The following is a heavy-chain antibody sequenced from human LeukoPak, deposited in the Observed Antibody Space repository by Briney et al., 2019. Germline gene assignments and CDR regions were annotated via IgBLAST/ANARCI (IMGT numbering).Heavy chain of an antibody. V-gene: IGHV3-33*01. CDR3: ARDQGIAAAGDPPYYFDY. CDR1: GFTFSSYG. J-gene: IGHJ4*02. D-gene: IGHD6-13*01. CDR2: IWYDGSNK. Sequence: GGSLRLSCAASGFTFSSYGMHWVRQAPGKGLEWVAVIWYDGSNKYYADSVKGRFTISRDNSKNTLYLQMNSLRAEDTAVYYCARDQGIAAAGDPPYYFDYWGQGTLVTVSS.